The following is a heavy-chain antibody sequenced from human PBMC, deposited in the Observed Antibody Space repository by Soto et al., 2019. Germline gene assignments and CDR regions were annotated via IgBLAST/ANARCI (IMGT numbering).Heavy chain of an antibody. Sequence: GESLKISCKGSGYSFASYWIGWVRQMPGKGLEWVGIIYPGDSDTNYSPSFEGQVTISADKSISTAYLQWNSLQASDTAMYYWSWIRRPPGKGLDWIGEINHSGSTNYSPAFKSRVTMSVDASKNQYSLKLSSVTAAATGVYYCARRETQGHIDYWGQG. D-gene: IGHD1-26*01. V-gene: IGHV5-51*01. CDR1: GYSFASYW. J-gene: IGHJ4*02. CDR3: SWIRRPPGKGLDWIGEINHSGSTNYSPAFKSRVTMSVDASKNQYSLKLSSVTAAATGVYYCARRETQGHIDY. CDR2: IYPGDSDT.